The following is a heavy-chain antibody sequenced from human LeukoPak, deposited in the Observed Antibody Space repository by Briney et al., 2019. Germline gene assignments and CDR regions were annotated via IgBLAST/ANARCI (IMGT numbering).Heavy chain of an antibody. CDR1: GGSISSGDYY. V-gene: IGHV4-30-4*01. CDR2: IYYSGST. J-gene: IGHJ5*02. D-gene: IGHD3-10*01. Sequence: PSETLSLTCTVSGGSISSGDYYWSWIRQPPGKGLEWIGYIYYSGSTYYNPSLKSRVTISVDTSKNQFSLKLSSVTAADTAVYYCARAVLTMVRGVLNWFDPRGQGTLVTVP. CDR3: ARAVLTMVRGVLNWFDP.